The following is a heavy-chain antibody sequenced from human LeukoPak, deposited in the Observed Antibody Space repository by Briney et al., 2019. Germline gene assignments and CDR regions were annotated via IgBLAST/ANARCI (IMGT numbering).Heavy chain of an antibody. V-gene: IGHV1-2*02. CDR2: INPNSGGT. CDR1: GYTFTGYY. J-gene: IGHJ3*02. CDR3: ARPEQGYTPAQDAFDI. D-gene: IGHD1-14*01. Sequence: ASVRVSCKASGYTFTGYYMHWVRQAPGQGLEWMGWINPNSGGTNYAQKFQGRVTMTRDTSISTAYMELSRLRSDDTAVYYCARPEQGYTPAQDAFDIWGQGTMVTVS.